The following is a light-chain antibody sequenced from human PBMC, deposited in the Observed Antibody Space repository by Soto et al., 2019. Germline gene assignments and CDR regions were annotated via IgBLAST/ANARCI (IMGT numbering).Light chain of an antibody. V-gene: IGKV1-6*01. CDR3: LQAYNYPFT. Sequence: AIQMTQSPSSLSASVGDRVTITCRASQDIRNDLGWYQQKPGQAPNLLIFAASTLQIGVPSRFSGSGSGTYFTLTISSLQPEDFATYYCLQAYNYPFTVGPGTTVDIK. CDR1: QDIRND. CDR2: AAS. J-gene: IGKJ3*01.